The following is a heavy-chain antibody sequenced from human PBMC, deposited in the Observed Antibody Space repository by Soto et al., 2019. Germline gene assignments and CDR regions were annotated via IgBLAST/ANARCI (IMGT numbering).Heavy chain of an antibody. Sequence: ESLKICCKAAGYSFTAYWIAWVRQMPGKGLEWMGIIYPGDSDTRYSPSFQGQVTISADKSISTAYLQWSSLKASDTAMYYCARLLNTATVTDPDYWGQGTPVTVSS. CDR1: GYSFTAYW. D-gene: IGHD5-18*01. CDR3: ARLLNTATVTDPDY. J-gene: IGHJ4*02. V-gene: IGHV5-51*01. CDR2: IYPGDSDT.